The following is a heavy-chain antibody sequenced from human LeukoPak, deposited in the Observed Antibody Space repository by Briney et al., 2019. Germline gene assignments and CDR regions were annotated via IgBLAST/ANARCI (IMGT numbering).Heavy chain of an antibody. J-gene: IGHJ6*03. CDR2: VSGSGGAT. V-gene: IGHV3-23*01. CDR3: AKNRGGTYKYYMDV. D-gene: IGHD1-1*01. CDR1: GFTFNNYA. Sequence: GGSLRLSCAASGFTFNNYAMSWVRQAPGMGLEWLSYVSGSGGATYYAASVKGRFTISRDNSKNTVYLQMGSLRAEDTAVYYCAKNRGGTYKYYMDVWGNGTTVTVSS.